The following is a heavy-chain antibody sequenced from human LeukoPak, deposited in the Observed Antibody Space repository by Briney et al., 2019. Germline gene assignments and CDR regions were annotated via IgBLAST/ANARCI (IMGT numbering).Heavy chain of an antibody. J-gene: IGHJ5*02. Sequence: PETLSLTCTVSGGAITSYSCSWIRQPPRKGLEWIGCIYYSGRTNSNPSLKSRVTLSLDTPNNQFSLKLRCVTAADTAVYYCARENTVNRGGDWFDPWGQGTLVTVSS. CDR1: GGAITSYS. D-gene: IGHD4-17*01. CDR2: IYYSGRT. CDR3: ARENTVNRGGDWFDP. V-gene: IGHV4-59*01.